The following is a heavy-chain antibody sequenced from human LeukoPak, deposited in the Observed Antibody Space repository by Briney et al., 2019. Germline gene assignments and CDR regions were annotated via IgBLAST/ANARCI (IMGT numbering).Heavy chain of an antibody. D-gene: IGHD2-21*02. Sequence: GGSLRLSCAASGFTFSSYGMHWVRQAPGKGLEWVAVISYDGSNKYYADSVKGRFTISRDNSKNTLYLQMNSLRAEDTAVYYCAREPNCGGDCYALDYWGQGTLVTVSS. CDR3: AREPNCGGDCYALDY. J-gene: IGHJ4*02. V-gene: IGHV3-30*03. CDR1: GFTFSSYG. CDR2: ISYDGSNK.